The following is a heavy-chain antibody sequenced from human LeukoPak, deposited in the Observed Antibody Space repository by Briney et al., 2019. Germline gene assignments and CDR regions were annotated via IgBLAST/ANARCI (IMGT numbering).Heavy chain of an antibody. V-gene: IGHV4-61*02. D-gene: IGHD3-10*01. CDR1: GDSISSGDYY. CDR2: IYTSGST. Sequence: SETLSLTCTVSGDSISSGDYYWSWIRQPAGKGLEWIGRIYTSGSTNYNPSLKSRVTISVDTSKNQFSLKLSSVTAADTAVYYCARAQTLWFGTATIDYWGQGTLVTVSS. J-gene: IGHJ4*02. CDR3: ARAQTLWFGTATIDY.